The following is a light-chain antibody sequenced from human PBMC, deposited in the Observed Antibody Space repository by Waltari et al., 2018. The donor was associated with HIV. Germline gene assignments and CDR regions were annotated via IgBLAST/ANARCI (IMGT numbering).Light chain of an antibody. V-gene: IGLV3-27*01. Sequence: SYALTQPSSVSVSPGQTARNTCSGDVLATKYARWFQQKPGQAPVLVIYKDSERPSGIPERFSGSSSGTTVTLTISGAQVEDEADYYCYSAADNNRVFGGGTKLTVL. CDR2: KDS. CDR1: VLATKY. CDR3: YSAADNNRV. J-gene: IGLJ3*02.